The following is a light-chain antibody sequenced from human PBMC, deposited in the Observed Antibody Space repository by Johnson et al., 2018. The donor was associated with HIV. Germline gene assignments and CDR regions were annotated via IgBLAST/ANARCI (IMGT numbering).Light chain of an antibody. CDR2: ENN. CDR1: SSNIGNNY. J-gene: IGLJ1*01. V-gene: IGLV1-51*02. CDR3: ETWDSSLSGV. Sequence: QSVLTQPPSVSAAPGQKVTISCSGSSSNIGNNYVSWYQQLPGTAPKLLIYENNKRPSGIPDRFSGSKSGTSATLGITGLQTGYEADYYCETWDSSLSGVFGTGTKVTVL.